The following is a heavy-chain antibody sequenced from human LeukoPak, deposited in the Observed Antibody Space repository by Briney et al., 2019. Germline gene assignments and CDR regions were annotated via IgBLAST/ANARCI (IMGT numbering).Heavy chain of an antibody. Sequence: ASVKVSCKASGGTFSSYAISWVRQAPGQGLEWMGGIIPIFGTANYAQKFQGRVTITADESTSTAYMELSSPRSEDTAVYYCARDFISIGSGSYPYFDYWGQGTLVTVSS. CDR1: GGTFSSYA. J-gene: IGHJ4*02. D-gene: IGHD3-10*01. CDR2: IIPIFGTA. CDR3: ARDFISIGSGSYPYFDY. V-gene: IGHV1-69*01.